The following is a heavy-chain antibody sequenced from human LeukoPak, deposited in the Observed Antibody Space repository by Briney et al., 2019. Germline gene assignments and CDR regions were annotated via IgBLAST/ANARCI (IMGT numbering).Heavy chain of an antibody. Sequence: GGSLRLSCAASGFTFSSYSMTWVRQAPGKGLEWVSAISGSAATTFYADSVKGRFTISRDNSKNTLYLQMNSLRAEDTAVYYCAKRGPGSPQSGKYYFDYWGQGTLVTVSS. V-gene: IGHV3-23*01. J-gene: IGHJ4*02. CDR2: ISGSAATT. CDR3: AKRGPGSPQSGKYYFDY. D-gene: IGHD3-10*01. CDR1: GFTFSSYS.